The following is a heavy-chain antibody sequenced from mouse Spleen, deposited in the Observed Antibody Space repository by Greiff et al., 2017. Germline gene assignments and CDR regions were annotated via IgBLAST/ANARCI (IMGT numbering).Heavy chain of an antibody. CDR1: GYNFTSYW. J-gene: IGHJ1*01. V-gene: IGHV1-53*01. CDR2: INPRNGGT. Sequence: QVQLQQSGAELVKPGASVKLSCKASGYNFTSYWMHWVKQRPGQGLEWIGNINPRNGGTKYNEKFQNKATLTVDKSSSTAYMQLSSLTSEDSSVYYCARNAFDVWGAGTTVTVSS. CDR3: ARNAFDV.